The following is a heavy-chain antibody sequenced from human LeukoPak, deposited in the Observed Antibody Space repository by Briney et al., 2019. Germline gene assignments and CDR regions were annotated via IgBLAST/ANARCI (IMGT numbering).Heavy chain of an antibody. V-gene: IGHV3-7*01. Sequence: GGSLRLSCEASGFTFSNYWMSWVRQAPGKGLEWVANIKPDGSDKNYVDSVEGRFTISRDNAKNSLYVQMNSLRVEDTAVYYCARGSRGLGDGSFLGLSWGQGTLVTVSS. D-gene: IGHD1-26*01. CDR3: ARGSRGLGDGSFLGLS. CDR1: GFTFSNYW. CDR2: IKPDGSDK. J-gene: IGHJ4*02.